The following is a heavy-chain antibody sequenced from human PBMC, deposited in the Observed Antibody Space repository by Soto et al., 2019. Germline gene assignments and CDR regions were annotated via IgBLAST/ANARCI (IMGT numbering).Heavy chain of an antibody. J-gene: IGHJ5*02. CDR2: TYYSGST. Sequence: SETLSLTCSVSGGSINSSSYFWGWVRQPPGKGLEWIGSTYYSGSTYYNPSLRSRVTISVDTSKNQFSLKLSSVTAADTAVFYFARHYSSGSRNWFDPWRHGTLVTVSS. V-gene: IGHV4-39*01. D-gene: IGHD6-19*01. CDR1: GGSINSSSYF. CDR3: ARHYSSGSRNWFDP.